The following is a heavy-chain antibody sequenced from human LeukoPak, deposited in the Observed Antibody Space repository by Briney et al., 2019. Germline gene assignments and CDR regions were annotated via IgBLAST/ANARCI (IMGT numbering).Heavy chain of an antibody. CDR3: ARVLNDYGDPVFDY. J-gene: IGHJ4*02. V-gene: IGHV1-69*05. Sequence: GASVKVSCKASGGTFSSYAISWVRQAPGQGLEWMGGIIPIFGTANYAQKFQGRVTMTRDTSTSTVYMELSSLRSEDTAVYYCARVLNDYGDPVFDYWGQGTLVTVSS. CDR1: GGTFSSYA. D-gene: IGHD4-17*01. CDR2: IIPIFGTA.